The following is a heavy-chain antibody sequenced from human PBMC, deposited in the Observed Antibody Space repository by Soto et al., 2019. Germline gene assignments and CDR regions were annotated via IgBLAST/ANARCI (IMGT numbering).Heavy chain of an antibody. Sequence: EVQLVESGGGLVQPGGSLRLSCAASGFTVSSNYMSWVRQAPGKGLEWVSVIYSGGSTYYADSVKGRFTISRHNSKNTLYLQMNSLRAEDTAVYYCARAAVGAAIYYCYYGMDVWGQGTTVTVSS. D-gene: IGHD2-15*01. CDR1: GFTVSSNY. J-gene: IGHJ6*02. CDR2: IYSGGST. V-gene: IGHV3-53*04. CDR3: ARAAVGAAIYYCYYGMDV.